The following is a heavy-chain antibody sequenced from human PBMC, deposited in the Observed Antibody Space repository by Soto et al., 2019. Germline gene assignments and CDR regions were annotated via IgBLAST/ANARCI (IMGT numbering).Heavy chain of an antibody. J-gene: IGHJ2*01. CDR2: LSWNSGNI. CDR1: GFTFDDYA. D-gene: IGHD3-10*01. V-gene: IGHV3-9*01. CDR3: PKDEGSGSYSYWYFGL. Sequence: EEQLVESGGGLVQPGRSLRLSCAASGFTFDDYAMHWVRQAPGKGLEWISGLSWNSGNIGYADSVKGRFTISRDNSKKSLYLQMNSLRAEDTALYYCPKDEGSGSYSYWYFGLWGRGTLVTVSS.